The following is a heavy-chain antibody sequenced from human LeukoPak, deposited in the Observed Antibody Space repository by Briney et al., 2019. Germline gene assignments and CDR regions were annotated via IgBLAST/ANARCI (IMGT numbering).Heavy chain of an antibody. CDR3: ARDGYCSGGSCLPYWYFDL. CDR1: GFTFSLYG. D-gene: IGHD2-15*01. V-gene: IGHV3-48*01. J-gene: IGHJ2*01. CDR2: ISSGDSTI. Sequence: GGSLRLSCAASGFTFSLYGMNWVRQAPGKGLEWLSYISSGDSTIYYADSVKGRFTISRDKAKNSLYLQMNSLRAENTAVYYCARDGYCSGGSCLPYWYFDLWGRGTLVTVSS.